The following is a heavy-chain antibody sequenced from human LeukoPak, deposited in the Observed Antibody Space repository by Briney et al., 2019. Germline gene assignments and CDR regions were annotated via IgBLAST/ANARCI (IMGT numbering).Heavy chain of an antibody. V-gene: IGHV3-15*01. CDR3: TTGGYYLDY. CDR1: GFSFSNAW. Sequence: GGSLRLSCAASGFSFSNAWMSWVRQAPGKGLEWVGRIKSKVDGGTTDYAAPGKGRFTVSRDDSENTVYLQMDSLKTEDTAVYYCTTGGYYLDYWGQGTLVTVSS. CDR2: IKSKVDGGTT. J-gene: IGHJ4*02.